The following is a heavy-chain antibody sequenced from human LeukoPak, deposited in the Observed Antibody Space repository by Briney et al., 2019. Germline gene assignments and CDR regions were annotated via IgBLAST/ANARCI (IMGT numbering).Heavy chain of an antibody. CDR1: GFTFSSYW. Sequence: GGPLRLSCAASGFTFSSYWMSWVRQAPGKGLEWVANIKQDGSEKYYVDSVKGRFTISRGNAKNSLYLQMNSLRAEDTAVYYCARDLRDFWSGYSNWFDPWGQGTLVTVSS. V-gene: IGHV3-7*03. CDR3: ARDLRDFWSGYSNWFDP. CDR2: IKQDGSEK. J-gene: IGHJ5*02. D-gene: IGHD3-3*01.